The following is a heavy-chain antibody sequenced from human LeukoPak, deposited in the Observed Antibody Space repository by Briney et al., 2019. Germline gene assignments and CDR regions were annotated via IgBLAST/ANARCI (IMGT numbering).Heavy chain of an antibody. V-gene: IGHV4-39*07. J-gene: IGHJ4*02. D-gene: IGHD3-10*01. CDR3: ARGTMVRGVSLV. Sequence: SETLSLTCTVSGGSISSSSYYWGWIRQPPGKGLEWIGSIYYSGSTYYNPSLKSQVTISVDTSKNQFSLKLGSVTAADTAVYYCARGTMVRGVSLVWGQGTLVTVSS. CDR1: GGSISSSSYY. CDR2: IYYSGST.